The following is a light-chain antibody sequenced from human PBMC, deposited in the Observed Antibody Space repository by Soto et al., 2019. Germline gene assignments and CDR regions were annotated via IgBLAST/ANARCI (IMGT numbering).Light chain of an antibody. J-gene: IGKJ4*01. V-gene: IGKV3-11*01. CDR2: DAS. Sequence: EIVLTQSPATLSLSPGERATLSCRASQGVRSYLAWYQQKPGQAPRLLIYDASNRATGIPARFSGSGSGTDFTLTISSLEPEDFAVYYCQQRSNWPGTFGGGTKVEIK. CDR3: QQRSNWPGT. CDR1: QGVRSY.